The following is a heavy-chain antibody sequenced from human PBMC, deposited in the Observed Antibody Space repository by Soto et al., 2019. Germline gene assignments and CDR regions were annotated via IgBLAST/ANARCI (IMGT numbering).Heavy chain of an antibody. CDR2: IIPILGIA. Sequence: ASVKVSCKASGGTFSSYTISWVRQAPGQGLEWMGRIIPILGIANYAQKFQGRVTITADKSTSTAYMELSSLRSEDTAVYYCARVGQQQLASSPYSYYMDVWGKGTTVTVSS. J-gene: IGHJ6*03. CDR1: GGTFSSYT. D-gene: IGHD6-13*01. V-gene: IGHV1-69*02. CDR3: ARVGQQQLASSPYSYYMDV.